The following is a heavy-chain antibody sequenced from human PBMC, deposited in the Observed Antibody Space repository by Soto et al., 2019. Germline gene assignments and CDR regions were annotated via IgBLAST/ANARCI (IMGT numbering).Heavy chain of an antibody. V-gene: IGHV4-39*01. CDR2: IYYSGST. D-gene: IGHD3-22*01. J-gene: IGHJ4*02. Sequence: PSETLSLTCTVSGGSISSSSDYWGWIRQPPGKGLEWIGSIYYSGSTYYNPSLKSRVTVSVDTSKNQFSLKLSSVTAADTAVYYCARRAVGSTYYYDSSGYYYYFDYWGQGTLVTVSS. CDR1: GGSISSSSDY. CDR3: ARRAVGSTYYYDSSGYYYYFDY.